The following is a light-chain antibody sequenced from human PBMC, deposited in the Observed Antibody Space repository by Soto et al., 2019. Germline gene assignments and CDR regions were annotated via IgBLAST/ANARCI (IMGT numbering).Light chain of an antibody. CDR1: SSDVGGYYY. J-gene: IGLJ3*02. CDR3: CSYAGSYTWV. CDR2: DVS. Sequence: QSVLTQPRSVSGSPGQSVTISCTGTSSDVGGYYYVSWYQQHPGKAPKLMIYDVSKRPSGVPDRFSASKSGNTASLSVSGLQAEDEADYYCCSYAGSYTWVFGGGTKLTVL. V-gene: IGLV2-11*01.